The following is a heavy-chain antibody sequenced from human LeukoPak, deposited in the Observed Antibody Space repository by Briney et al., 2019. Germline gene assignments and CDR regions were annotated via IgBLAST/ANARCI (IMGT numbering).Heavy chain of an antibody. Sequence: ASVKVSCKTSGYTFTSYYMHWVRQAPGQGLEWMGIISPSGGSTSYAQKFQGRVTMTRDMSTSTVYMELSSLRSEDTAVYYCARDGKSDAFDIWGQGTMVTVSS. V-gene: IGHV1-46*01. J-gene: IGHJ3*02. CDR1: GYTFTSYY. CDR3: ARDGKSDAFDI. CDR2: ISPSGGST.